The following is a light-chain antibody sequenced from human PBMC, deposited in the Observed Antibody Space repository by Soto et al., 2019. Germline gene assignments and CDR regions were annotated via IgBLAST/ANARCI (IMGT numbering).Light chain of an antibody. V-gene: IGKV1-39*01. CDR3: QKSDSVPHT. CDR1: QNIFSY. Sequence: DIQMTQAPSSLSASVGDRVTITCRASQNIFSYLSWYQHKPGKAPYLLIYAASSLQSGVTSRFSGSASGTDFALTISRLQPEDLSTFYFQKSDSVPHTSGQATKLAI. CDR2: AAS. J-gene: IGKJ2*01.